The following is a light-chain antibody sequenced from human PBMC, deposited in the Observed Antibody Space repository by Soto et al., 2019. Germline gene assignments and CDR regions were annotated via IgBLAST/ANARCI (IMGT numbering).Light chain of an antibody. CDR2: DVT. CDR3: CSYTCSGTSYVI. V-gene: IGLV2-14*03. Sequence: QSALTQPASVSGSPGQSITISCTGTNSDVGGFNYVSWYQQHPGKAPKLIIYDVTDRPSGVSNRFSGSKSGTTASLTISGLQAEDEADYYCCSYTCSGTSYVIFGGGTKLTVL. CDR1: NSDVGGFNY. J-gene: IGLJ2*01.